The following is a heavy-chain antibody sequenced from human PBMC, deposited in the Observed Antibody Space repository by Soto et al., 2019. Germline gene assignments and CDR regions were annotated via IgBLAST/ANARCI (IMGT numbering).Heavy chain of an antibody. CDR3: ARAPRGNYGYPSYFDY. CDR1: CEAISGYY. Sequence: WEALSVTWAGWCEAISGYYWSWIRQPPGKGLEWIGYIYYSGSTNYNPSLKSRVTISVDTSKNQFSLKLSSVTAADTAVYYCARAPRGNYGYPSYFDYWGQGTLVTVS. CDR2: IYYSGST. V-gene: IGHV4-59*01. J-gene: IGHJ4*02. D-gene: IGHD3-10*01.